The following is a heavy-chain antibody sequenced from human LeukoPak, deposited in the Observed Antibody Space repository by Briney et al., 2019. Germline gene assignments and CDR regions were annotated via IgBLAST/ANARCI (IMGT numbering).Heavy chain of an antibody. J-gene: IGHJ4*02. D-gene: IGHD6-19*01. Sequence: GSLRLSCAASGFTFSSYWMHWVRQAPGKGLVWVSRINSDGSSTSYADSVKGRFTISRDNAKNTLYLQMNSLRAEDTAVYYCARAKEEQWLVFDYWGQGTLVTVSS. CDR1: GFTFSSYW. CDR2: INSDGSST. CDR3: ARAKEEQWLVFDY. V-gene: IGHV3-74*01.